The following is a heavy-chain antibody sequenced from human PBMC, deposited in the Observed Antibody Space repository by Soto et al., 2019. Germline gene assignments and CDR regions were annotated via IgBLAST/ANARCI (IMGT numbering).Heavy chain of an antibody. CDR2: VGGSDTDK. D-gene: IGHD2-15*01. J-gene: IGHJ5*01. V-gene: IGHV3-23*05. Sequence: PGGSLRLSCAASGFTFSAYAMSWVRQAPGKGLQWVSGVGGSDTDKHYADSVRGRFTVSRDNSKNTLYLQMNSLTADDTAVYYCAKPSLLTCSGDRCYHFDSWGQGTPVTVSS. CDR3: AKPSLLTCSGDRCYHFDS. CDR1: GFTFSAYA.